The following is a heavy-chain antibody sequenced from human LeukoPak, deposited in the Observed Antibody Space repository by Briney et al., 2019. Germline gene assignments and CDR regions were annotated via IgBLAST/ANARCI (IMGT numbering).Heavy chain of an antibody. CDR2: ISSSSSYI. CDR3: ARDPHDYGLGY. V-gene: IGHV3-21*01. D-gene: IGHD4-17*01. J-gene: IGHJ4*02. CDR1: GFTFSIYS. Sequence: GGSLRLSCAASGFTFSIYSMNWLRQAPGKGLEWVSSISSSSSYIYYADSVKGRFTISRDNAKNSLYLQMNSLRAEDTAVYYCARDPHDYGLGYWGQGTLASVSS.